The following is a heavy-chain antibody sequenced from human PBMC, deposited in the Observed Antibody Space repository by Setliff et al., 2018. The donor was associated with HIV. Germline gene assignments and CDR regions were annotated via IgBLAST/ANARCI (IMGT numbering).Heavy chain of an antibody. CDR3: AKKKGYDSSGYYYFDS. Sequence: ASVKVSCKASGYTFTSYAMHWVRQAPGQRLEWMGWINAGNGNTKYSQKFQGRVTITRDTSESTAYMELSSLRSEDTAVYYCAKKKGYDSSGYYYFDSWGQGILVTVSS. CDR1: GYTFTSYA. CDR2: INAGNGNT. D-gene: IGHD3-22*01. V-gene: IGHV1-3*01. J-gene: IGHJ4*02.